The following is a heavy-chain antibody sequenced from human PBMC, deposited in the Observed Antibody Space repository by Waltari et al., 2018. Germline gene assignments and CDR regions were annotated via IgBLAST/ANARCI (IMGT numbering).Heavy chain of an antibody. CDR3: TTEFSAAGY. CDR1: GFTFSNAW. V-gene: IGHV3-15*01. J-gene: IGHJ4*02. D-gene: IGHD2-15*01. Sequence: EVQLVESGGGLVKPGGSLRLSCAASGFTFSNAWMTWVRQAPGEWLEWLGHIKTKTAGGTTDYAAPVKGRFTISRDDSKNTLYLQMNSLKTEDTAVYYCTTEFSAAGYWGQGTLVTVSS. CDR2: IKTKTAGGTT.